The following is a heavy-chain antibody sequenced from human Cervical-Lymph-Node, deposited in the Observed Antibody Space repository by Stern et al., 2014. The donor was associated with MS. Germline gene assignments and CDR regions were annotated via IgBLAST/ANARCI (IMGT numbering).Heavy chain of an antibody. J-gene: IGHJ3*01. Sequence: QVQLQESGPGLVKPSQTLSLTCTVSGGSIRSGNYYWSWIRQPAGKGLEWIGRIYTSGSTNYNPSLKSRVTISVDPSKNPFSLKLSSVTAADTAVYYCARARTFTAPAVTAPRRDAFDLWGQGTMVTVSS. CDR3: ARARTFTAPAVTAPRRDAFDL. V-gene: IGHV4-61*02. CDR2: IYTSGST. D-gene: IGHD6-13*01. CDR1: GGSIRSGNYY.